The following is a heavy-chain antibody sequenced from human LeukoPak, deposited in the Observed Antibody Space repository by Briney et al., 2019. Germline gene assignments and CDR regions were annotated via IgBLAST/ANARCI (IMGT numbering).Heavy chain of an antibody. CDR3: ARGCAGYCTNGVCSTPRKNWFDP. J-gene: IGHJ5*02. CDR2: ISAYNGNT. CDR1: GYTFASYG. Sequence: ASVKVSCKASGYTFASYGISWVRQAPGQGLEWMGWISAYNGNTNYAQKLQGRVTMTRDTSISTAYMELSRLRSDDTAVYYCARGCAGYCTNGVCSTPRKNWFDPWGQGTLVTVSS. V-gene: IGHV1-18*01. D-gene: IGHD2-8*01.